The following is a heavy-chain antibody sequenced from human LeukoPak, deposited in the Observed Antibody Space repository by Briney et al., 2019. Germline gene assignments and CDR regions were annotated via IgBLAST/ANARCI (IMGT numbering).Heavy chain of an antibody. Sequence: SETLSLTCTVSGGSISSYYWSWIRQPPGKGLEWIGYIFYSGSTSYNPSLKSRVTISVDTSKNQFSLKLSPVTAADTAVYYCARRITSSGWYRDDYWGQGTLVTVSS. CDR1: GGSISSYY. D-gene: IGHD6-19*01. CDR2: IFYSGST. V-gene: IGHV4-59*08. CDR3: ARRITSSGWYRDDY. J-gene: IGHJ4*02.